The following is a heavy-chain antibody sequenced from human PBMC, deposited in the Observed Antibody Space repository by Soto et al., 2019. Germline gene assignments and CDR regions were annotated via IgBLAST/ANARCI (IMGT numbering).Heavy chain of an antibody. CDR2: IYYSGST. CDR1: GGSISSYY. J-gene: IGHJ6*02. V-gene: IGHV4-59*08. CDR3: ARGLVHARYYYYGMDV. Sequence: QVQLQESGPGLVKPSETLSLTCTVSGGSISSYYWSWIRQPPGKGLEWIGYIYYSGSTNYNPSLTSRVTISVDTSKNQFSLKLSSVTAADTAVYYCARGLVHARYYYYGMDVWGQGTTVTVSS. D-gene: IGHD6-19*01.